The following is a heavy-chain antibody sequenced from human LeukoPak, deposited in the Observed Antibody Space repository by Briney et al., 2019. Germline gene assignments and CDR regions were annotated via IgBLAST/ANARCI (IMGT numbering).Heavy chain of an antibody. Sequence: SETLSLTCTVSGGSISSYHWSWIRQPPGKGLEWIGYIFYSGTTNYNPSLKSRITISVDTSKNQFSLKLSSVTAADTAVYYCARFAYCGGHCWYYFDYWGQGSLVTVSS. CDR1: GGSISSYH. V-gene: IGHV4-59*01. CDR3: ARFAYCGGHCWYYFDY. CDR2: IFYSGTT. J-gene: IGHJ4*02. D-gene: IGHD2-21*02.